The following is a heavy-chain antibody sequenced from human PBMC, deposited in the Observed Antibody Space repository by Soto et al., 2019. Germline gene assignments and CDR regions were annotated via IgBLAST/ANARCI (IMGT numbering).Heavy chain of an antibody. CDR1: GYTFTSYG. D-gene: IGHD6-13*01. J-gene: IGHJ4*02. CDR2: INPSGGNT. V-gene: IGHV1-46*03. CDR3: AREVFGGIAAAGEFDY. Sequence: ASVKVSCKASGYTFTSYGISWVRQAPGQGLEWMGIINPSGGNTNYAQKFQGRVTMTRDTSTSTVYMELSSLRPEDTAVYYCAREVFGGIAAAGEFDYWGQGTLVTVSS.